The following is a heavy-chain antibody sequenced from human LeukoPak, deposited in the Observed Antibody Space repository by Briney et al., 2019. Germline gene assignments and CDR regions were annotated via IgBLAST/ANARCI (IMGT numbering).Heavy chain of an antibody. D-gene: IGHD3-3*01. V-gene: IGHV4-31*03. Sequence: SETLSLTCTVSGGSISSDRHYWGWIRQHPGKGLEWIVYIYYSGSTYYNPSLKSRVTISADTSKNQFSLKLSSVTAADTAVYYCARGPYYDFWSGYPFFDYWGQGTLVTVSS. CDR1: GGSISSDRHY. J-gene: IGHJ4*02. CDR3: ARGPYYDFWSGYPFFDY. CDR2: IYYSGST.